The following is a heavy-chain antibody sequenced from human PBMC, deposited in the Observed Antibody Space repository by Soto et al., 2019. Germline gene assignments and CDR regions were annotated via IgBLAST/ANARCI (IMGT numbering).Heavy chain of an antibody. CDR1: GYTFTSYD. CDR3: ARWPDGYYYYGMDV. CDR2: MNPNSGNT. J-gene: IGHJ6*02. Sequence: QVQLVQSGAEVKKPGASVKVSCKASGYTFTSYDINWVRQATGQGLEWMGWMNPNSGNTGYAQKFQGRVSMTRNTSISTAYMELSSLRSEDTAVYYCARWPDGYYYYGMDVWGQGTTVTVSS. V-gene: IGHV1-8*01.